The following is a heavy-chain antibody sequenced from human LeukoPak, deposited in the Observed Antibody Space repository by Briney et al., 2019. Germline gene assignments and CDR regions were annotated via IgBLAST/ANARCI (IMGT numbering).Heavy chain of an antibody. Sequence: SETLSLTCAVYGGSFSGYYWSWIRQPPGKGLEWIGEINHSGSTNYNPSLKSRVTISVDTSKNQFSLKLSSVTAADTAAYYCARGSGIPDYWGQGTLVTVSS. J-gene: IGHJ4*02. CDR2: INHSGST. CDR3: ARGSGIPDY. V-gene: IGHV4-34*01. CDR1: GGSFSGYY. D-gene: IGHD1-14*01.